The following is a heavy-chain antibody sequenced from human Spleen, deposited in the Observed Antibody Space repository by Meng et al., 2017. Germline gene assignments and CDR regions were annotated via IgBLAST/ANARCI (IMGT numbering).Heavy chain of an antibody. J-gene: IGHJ4*02. Sequence: QVQLQQWGAGLLKPSETLSLTCVVSCGSFSDYYWSWIRQPPGKGLEWIGEINHSGRTNSNPSLESRATTSVDTSQNNLSLKLSSVTAADSAVYYCARGPTTMAHDFDYWGQGTLVTVSS. V-gene: IGHV4-34*01. D-gene: IGHD4-11*01. CDR2: INHSGRT. CDR3: ARGPTTMAHDFDY. CDR1: CGSFSDYY.